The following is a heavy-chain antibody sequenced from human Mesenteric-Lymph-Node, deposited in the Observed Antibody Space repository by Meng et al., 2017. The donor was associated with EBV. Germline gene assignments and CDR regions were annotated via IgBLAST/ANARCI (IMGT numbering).Heavy chain of an antibody. CDR3: ARDTGSPTGEFDY. D-gene: IGHD1-26*01. CDR2: INGGQGNT. CDR1: VYTFSYHA. J-gene: IGHJ4*02. V-gene: IGHV1-3*01. Sequence: SGVEVKKPGASVKISCKASVYTFSYHAIHWVRQAPGQGLEWMGWINGGQGNTKYSQTFRDRVTITRDTSASTAYMELHNLKSEDTAVFYCARDTGSPTGEFDYWGQGTLVTVSS.